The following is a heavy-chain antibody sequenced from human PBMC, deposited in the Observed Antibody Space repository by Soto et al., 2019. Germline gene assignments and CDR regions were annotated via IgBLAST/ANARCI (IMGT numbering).Heavy chain of an antibody. D-gene: IGHD2-8*02. CDR3: ARDKITGLFDY. J-gene: IGHJ4*02. CDR1: GGSFSGYY. V-gene: IGHV4-34*01. CDR2: INHSGST. Sequence: QVQLQQWGAGLLKPSETLSLTCAVYGGSFSGYYWTWIRQPPGTGLEWIGEINHSGSTNYNPSLKSRVTISVDTSTTQFSLMLTSVTAADTAVYYCARDKITGLFDYWGQGTLVTVSS.